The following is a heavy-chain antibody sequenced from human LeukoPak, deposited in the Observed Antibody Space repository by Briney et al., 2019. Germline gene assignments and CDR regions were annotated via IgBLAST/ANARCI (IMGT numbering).Heavy chain of an antibody. D-gene: IGHD3-10*01. CDR2: ISGSGGST. CDR3: ARGGVGNFDY. Sequence: PGGSLRLSFAASGFTFSSYAMSWVRQAPGKGLEWVSAISGSGGSTYYADSVKGRFTISRDNAKNTVDLQMNSLRAEDTAVYYCARGGVGNFDYWGQGTLVTVSS. J-gene: IGHJ4*02. CDR1: GFTFSSYA. V-gene: IGHV3-23*01.